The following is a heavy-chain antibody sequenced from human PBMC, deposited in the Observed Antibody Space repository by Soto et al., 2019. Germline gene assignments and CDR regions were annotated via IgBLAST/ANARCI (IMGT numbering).Heavy chain of an antibody. CDR2: ISTFNGDT. D-gene: IGHD6-6*01. J-gene: IGHJ6*02. V-gene: IGHV1-18*01. CDR3: ARQRSSSSGGRSMDV. CDR1: GYSFFDYG. Sequence: ASVKVSCKASGYSFFDYGITWVRQAPGQGLEWMGWISTFNGDTNYAQQFQGRVTMTTDASTSTGYMELRSLRSDDTAVYYCARQRSSSSGGRSMDVWGQGTTITVSS.